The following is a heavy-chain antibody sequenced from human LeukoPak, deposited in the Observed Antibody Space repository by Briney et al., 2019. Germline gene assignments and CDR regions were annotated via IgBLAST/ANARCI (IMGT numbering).Heavy chain of an antibody. J-gene: IGHJ4*02. CDR1: GYTFTGYY. CDR3: PRARRIEGAGPGDY. Sequence: ASVKVSCKASGYTFTGYYMHWVRQAPGQGLEWMGWINPNSGGTNYAQKFQGRVTMTRDTSISTAYMELSRLRSDDTAVYYCPRARRIEGAGPGDYGARGTLFTVSS. CDR2: INPNSGGT. V-gene: IGHV1-2*02. D-gene: IGHD6-19*01.